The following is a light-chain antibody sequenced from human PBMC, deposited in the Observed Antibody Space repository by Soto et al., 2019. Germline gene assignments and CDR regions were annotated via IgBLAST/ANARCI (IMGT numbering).Light chain of an antibody. CDR3: QQYNDWPLT. V-gene: IGKV3-15*01. CDR1: QSVRSN. CDR2: GAF. Sequence: EIVITQSPVTLSVSPGERATLSCRASQSVRSNLAWYQQIPGQAPSLLIYGAFTRATGSPTRFSGTGSGTEFTLTISSLQSEDFALYYCQQYNDWPLTFGQGTKVDIK. J-gene: IGKJ1*01.